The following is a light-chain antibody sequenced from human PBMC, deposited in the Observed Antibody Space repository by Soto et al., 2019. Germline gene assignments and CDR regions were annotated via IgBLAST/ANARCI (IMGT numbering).Light chain of an antibody. CDR3: QQRRNWPPS. CDR2: DAS. J-gene: IGKJ1*01. V-gene: IGKV3-11*01. Sequence: EIVLTQSPATLSLSPGERATLSCRASQSVSSYLAWYQQKPGQAPRLLIYDASNRATGIPARFSGSGSGTDFTLTIISLETEDFAVYYCQQRRNWPPSFGQGTKVEIK. CDR1: QSVSSY.